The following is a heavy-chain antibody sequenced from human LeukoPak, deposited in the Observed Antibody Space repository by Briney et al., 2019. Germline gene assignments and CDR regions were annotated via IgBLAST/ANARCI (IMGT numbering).Heavy chain of an antibody. Sequence: GESLKISCKGSGYTFNNFWIGWVRQMPGKGLEWMEIIYPADSDTTYSPSFRGQVTISADKSINTAYLQLSSLKASDTAMYYCARRPPTVVTLSRDALHIWGQGTMVTVSS. D-gene: IGHD4-23*01. CDR2: IYPADSDT. V-gene: IGHV5-51*01. CDR3: ARRPPTVVTLSRDALHI. CDR1: GYTFNNFW. J-gene: IGHJ3*02.